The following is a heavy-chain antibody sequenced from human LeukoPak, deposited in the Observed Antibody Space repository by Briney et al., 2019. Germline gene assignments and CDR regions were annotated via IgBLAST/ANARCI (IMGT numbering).Heavy chain of an antibody. CDR2: INHSGST. J-gene: IGHJ4*02. CDR3: ARGSLDFDY. V-gene: IGHV4-34*09. CDR1: GGSISSYY. Sequence: RSSETLSLTCTVSGGSISSYYWSWIRQPPGKGLEWIGEINHSGSTHYNPSLKSRLTISVDTSKNQFSLKLSSVTAADTAVYYCARGSLDFDYWGQGTLVTVSS.